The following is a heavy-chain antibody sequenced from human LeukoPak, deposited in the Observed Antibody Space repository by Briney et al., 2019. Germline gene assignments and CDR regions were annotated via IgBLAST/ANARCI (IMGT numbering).Heavy chain of an antibody. CDR1: GFTLSDYW. D-gene: IGHD1-26*01. V-gene: IGHV3-74*01. CDR3: VGGTGWRLDS. Sequence: GGSLRLSCAASGFTLSDYWMHWVRQGPGKGLVWVSRINPDGSSTNDADFVKGRFTISRDNAKNTLNLQMSSLRVEDTAVYYCVGGTGWRLDSWGQGTLVTVSS. J-gene: IGHJ1*01. CDR2: INPDGSST.